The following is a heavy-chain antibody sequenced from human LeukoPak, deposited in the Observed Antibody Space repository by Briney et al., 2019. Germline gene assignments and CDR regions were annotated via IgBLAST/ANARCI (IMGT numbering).Heavy chain of an antibody. CDR3: ARDAEPDYDFWSGYSAY. V-gene: IGHV4-31*03. Sequence: SETLSLTCTVSGGSISSGGYYWSWIRQHPGKGLEWIGYIYYSGSTYYNPSLKSRVTISVDTSKNQFSLKLSSVTAADTAVYYCARDAEPDYDFWSGYSAYWGQGTLVTVSS. D-gene: IGHD3-3*01. J-gene: IGHJ4*02. CDR2: IYYSGST. CDR1: GGSISSGGYY.